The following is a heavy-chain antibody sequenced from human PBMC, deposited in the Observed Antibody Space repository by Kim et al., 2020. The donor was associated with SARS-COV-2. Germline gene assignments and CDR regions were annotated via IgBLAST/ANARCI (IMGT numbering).Heavy chain of an antibody. CDR3: AGGDSGYYAY. CDR1: GFTFSRYW. J-gene: IGHJ4*02. V-gene: IGHV3-74*01. CDR2: IKSDGSYM. Sequence: GESLRLSCAASGFTFSRYWMHWVRQAPGKGLVWVSRIKSDGSYMNYVDSVEGRFTISRDNAKNTLYLQMNSLRAEDTGVYYCAGGDSGYYAYWGQGTLVTVSS. D-gene: IGHD5-12*01.